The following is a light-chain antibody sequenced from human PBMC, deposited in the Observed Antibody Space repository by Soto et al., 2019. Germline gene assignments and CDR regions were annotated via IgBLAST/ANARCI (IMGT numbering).Light chain of an antibody. Sequence: EIVLTQSPGTLTLSPGESAALSCRASQTISNNYLVWYRQKPGQAPRLLIYAVSSRAAGNPDRFSGSGSGTDFALTIARLEPEDSAVYYCQQHSNSPWTFGEGTRVEI. CDR2: AVS. CDR1: QTISNNY. J-gene: IGKJ1*01. CDR3: QQHSNSPWT. V-gene: IGKV3-20*01.